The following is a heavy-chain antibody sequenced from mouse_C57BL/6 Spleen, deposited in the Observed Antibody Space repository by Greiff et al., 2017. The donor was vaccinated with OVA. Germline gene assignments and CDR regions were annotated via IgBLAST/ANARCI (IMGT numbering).Heavy chain of an antibody. CDR3: VSEGIFTTVFDY. CDR1: GFSFNTYA. Sequence: EVQLVESGGGLVQPKGSLKLSCAASGFSFNTYAMNWVRQAPGKGLEWVARIRSKSNNYATYYADSVKDRFTISRDDSESMLYLQMNNLKTEDTAMYYCVSEGIFTTVFDYWGQGTTLTVSS. CDR2: IRSKSNNYAT. V-gene: IGHV10-1*01. D-gene: IGHD1-1*01. J-gene: IGHJ2*01.